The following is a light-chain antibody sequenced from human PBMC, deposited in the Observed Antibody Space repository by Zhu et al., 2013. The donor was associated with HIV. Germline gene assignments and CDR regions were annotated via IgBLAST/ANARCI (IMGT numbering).Light chain of an antibody. CDR2: AAS. CDR3: QQYNSYWT. J-gene: IGKJ1*01. V-gene: IGKV1-39*01. Sequence: DIQVTQSPTSLSASVGDRVTITCRASQDIDRFLNWYQQKPGTAPKVLISAASNLEGGVPSRFSGSGSGTDFTLAISGLQPDDFATYYCQQYNSYWTFGQGTKVEIK. CDR1: QDIDRF.